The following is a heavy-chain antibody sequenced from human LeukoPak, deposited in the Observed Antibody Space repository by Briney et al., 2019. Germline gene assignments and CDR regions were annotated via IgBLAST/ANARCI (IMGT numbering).Heavy chain of an antibody. Sequence: GGSLRLSCAASGFTFSSYWMSWVRQAPGKGLEWVANIKQDGSEKYYVDSVKGRFTISRDNAKNSPYLQMSGLRVEDTALYYCAGSSWFAYYSGQGTLVTVSS. CDR3: AGSSWFAYY. CDR2: IKQDGSEK. D-gene: IGHD6-13*01. V-gene: IGHV3-7*01. J-gene: IGHJ4*02. CDR1: GFTFSSYW.